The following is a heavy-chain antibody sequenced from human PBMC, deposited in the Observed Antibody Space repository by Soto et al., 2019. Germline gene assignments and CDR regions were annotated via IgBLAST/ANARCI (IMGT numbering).Heavy chain of an antibody. Sequence: QVQLVESGGGGVQPGRSLRLSCAASGFTFSSYGMHWVRQAPGKGLEWVAFVYYDGSIEYYTDSVKGRFTISRDNSKNTVDLQMNSLRAEDTAVYYCARYFGTSGWFYYFDYWGQGTPVTVSS. CDR1: GFTFSSYG. CDR2: VYYDGSIE. J-gene: IGHJ4*02. V-gene: IGHV3-33*01. D-gene: IGHD6-19*01. CDR3: ARYFGTSGWFYYFDY.